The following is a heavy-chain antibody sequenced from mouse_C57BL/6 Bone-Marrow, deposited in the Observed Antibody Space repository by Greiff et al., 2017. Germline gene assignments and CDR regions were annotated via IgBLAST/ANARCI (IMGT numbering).Heavy chain of an antibody. CDR2: ISSGGSYN. V-gene: IGHV5-6*02. D-gene: IGHD1-1*01. CDR3: ARRGYYGSSPSY. Sequence: EVKLMESGGDLVKPGGSLKLSCAASGFTFSSYGMSWVRQTPDKRLEWVATISSGGSYNDYPDSVKGRFTISRDNAKNTLYLQMSSLKSEDTAMYYCARRGYYGSSPSYWGQGTLVTVSA. J-gene: IGHJ3*01. CDR1: GFTFSSYG.